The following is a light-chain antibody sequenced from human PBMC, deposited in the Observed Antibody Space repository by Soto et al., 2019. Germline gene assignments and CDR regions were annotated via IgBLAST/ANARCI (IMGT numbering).Light chain of an antibody. CDR1: QSISGY. J-gene: IGKJ5*01. V-gene: IGKV3-11*02. Sequence: IVLTHSPATLSLSPWERATLSCRASQSISGYLGWYQQKPGQAPRLLIYADSNRATGIPARFSGSGSGRDFTLTISSLEPEDFSVYYCQQRYNWPITFGQGTRLEIK. CDR3: QQRYNWPIT. CDR2: ADS.